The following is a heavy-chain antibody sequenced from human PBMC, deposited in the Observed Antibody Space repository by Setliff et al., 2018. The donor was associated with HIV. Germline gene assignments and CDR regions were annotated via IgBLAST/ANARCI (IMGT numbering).Heavy chain of an antibody. V-gene: IGHV4-61*02. CDR3: ARMVFYGSGSKSDFDY. Sequence: PSETLSLTCTVSGGSISSGSFYWSWIRQPAGKGLEWIGRIWTSGGTNYNPSLKSRVTISVDTSKNQFALKLSSVTAADTAVFYCARMVFYGSGSKSDFDYWGQGTLVSVSS. CDR2: IWTSGGT. CDR1: GGSISSGSFY. J-gene: IGHJ4*02. D-gene: IGHD3-10*01.